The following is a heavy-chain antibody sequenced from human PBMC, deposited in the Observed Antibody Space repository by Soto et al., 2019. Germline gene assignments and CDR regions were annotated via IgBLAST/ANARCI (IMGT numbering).Heavy chain of an antibody. V-gene: IGHV3-30*18. J-gene: IGHJ6*02. CDR3: AKGRRGNYAVHSYYGMDV. Sequence: QVQLVESGGGVVQPGRSLRLSCAASGFTFSSYGMHWVRQAPGKGLEWVAVISYDGSNKYYADSVKGRFTISRDNSKNTLYLQMNSLRAEDTAVYYCAKGRRGNYAVHSYYGMDVWGQGTTVTVSS. D-gene: IGHD1-7*01. CDR2: ISYDGSNK. CDR1: GFTFSSYG.